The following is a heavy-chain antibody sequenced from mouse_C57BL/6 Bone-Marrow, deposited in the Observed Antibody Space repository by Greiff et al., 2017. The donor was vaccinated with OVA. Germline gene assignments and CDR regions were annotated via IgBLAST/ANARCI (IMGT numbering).Heavy chain of an antibody. CDR1: GYTFTSYW. CDR3: VREGAYGNGGKSY. D-gene: IGHD2-1*01. Sequence: VQLQQPGAELVKPGASVKMSCKASGYTFTSYWITWVKQRPGQGLEWIGDIYPGSGSTNYNEKFKSKATLTVDTSSSTAYMQLSSLTSVDTAVYYCVREGAYGNGGKSYWGQGTTLTVSS. CDR2: IYPGSGST. J-gene: IGHJ2*01. V-gene: IGHV1-55*01.